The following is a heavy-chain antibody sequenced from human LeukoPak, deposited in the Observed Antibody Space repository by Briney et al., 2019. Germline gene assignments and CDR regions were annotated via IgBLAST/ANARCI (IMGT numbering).Heavy chain of an antibody. Sequence: ASVKVSCKASGYTFTSYAIQWVRQAPGQRLEWMGWINAGHGNTKYSQNFQGRVTITRDTSASTAYMELSSLRSEDAAVYYCARGAGFAEPLPEYWGQGTLLTVSS. CDR2: INAGHGNT. V-gene: IGHV1-3*01. J-gene: IGHJ4*02. CDR3: ARGAGFAEPLPEY. D-gene: IGHD1-14*01. CDR1: GYTFTSYA.